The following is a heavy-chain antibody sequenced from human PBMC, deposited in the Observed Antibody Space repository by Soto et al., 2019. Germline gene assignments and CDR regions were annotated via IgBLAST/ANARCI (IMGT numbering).Heavy chain of an antibody. CDR3: ARDQDIVVVPTGNWIDP. V-gene: IGHV1-18*04. CDR2: ISAYNGNT. J-gene: IGHJ5*02. D-gene: IGHD2-2*01. Sequence: ASVKISCKASGYTFTSYGISWVRQAPGQGLEWMGWISAYNGNTNYAQKLQGRVTMTTDTSTSTAYMELRSLRSDDTAVYYCARDQDIVVVPTGNWIDPWGQGTLVTVSS. CDR1: GYTFTSYG.